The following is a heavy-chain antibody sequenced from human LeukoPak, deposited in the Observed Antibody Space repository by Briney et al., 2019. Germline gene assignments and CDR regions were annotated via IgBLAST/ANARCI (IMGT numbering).Heavy chain of an antibody. J-gene: IGHJ5*02. Sequence: SETLSLTCAVHGGSFSGYYWSWIRQPPGKGLDWIGEINHSGSTNYNPSLKSRVTISVDTSKNQFSLKLSSVTAADTAVYYCAREGPITMVRGLYWFDPWGQGTLVTVSS. CDR1: GGSFSGYY. CDR2: INHSGST. CDR3: AREGPITMVRGLYWFDP. D-gene: IGHD3-10*01. V-gene: IGHV4-34*01.